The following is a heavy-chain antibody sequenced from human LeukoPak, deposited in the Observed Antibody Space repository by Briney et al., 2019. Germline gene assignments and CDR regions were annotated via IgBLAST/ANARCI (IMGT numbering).Heavy chain of an antibody. Sequence: GGSLRLSCAASGFTFSTYWMHWVRQAPGKGLVWVSRINNDGSTTNYADSVKGRFTISRDNAKNSLYLQMNSLRAEDTAVYYCARVEGPWGQGTLVTVSS. CDR1: GFTFSTYW. J-gene: IGHJ4*02. CDR2: INNDGSTT. CDR3: ARVEGP. V-gene: IGHV3-74*01.